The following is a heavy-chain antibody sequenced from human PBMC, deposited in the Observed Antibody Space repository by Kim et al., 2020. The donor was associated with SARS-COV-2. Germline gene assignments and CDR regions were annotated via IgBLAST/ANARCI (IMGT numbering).Heavy chain of an antibody. CDR3: ARGGRVGKWNYYFDY. D-gene: IGHD1-26*01. J-gene: IGHJ4*02. Sequence: SETLSLTCTVSGGSISSYYWSWIRQPPGKGLEWIGYIYYSGSTNYNPSLKSRVTISVDTSKNQFSLKLSSVTAADTAVYYCARGGRVGKWNYYFDYWGQGTLVTVSS. V-gene: IGHV4-59*01. CDR1: GGSISSYY. CDR2: IYYSGST.